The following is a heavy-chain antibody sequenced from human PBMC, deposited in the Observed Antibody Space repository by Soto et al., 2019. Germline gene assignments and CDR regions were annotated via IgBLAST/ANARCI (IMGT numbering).Heavy chain of an antibody. V-gene: IGHV1-69*13. D-gene: IGHD3-10*01. CDR2: IMPTVDSA. J-gene: IGHJ6*02. CDR1: GGTLSDYA. CDR3: AVAAVREILTEQSSGMAV. Sequence: SVKVSCKASGGTLSDYAVSWVRQARGQGLEWMGGIMPTVDSANYAQKFQGRLTITADESTSTANMELSSLTSDDTAIYYCAVAAVREILTEQSSGMAVWGQGTTVTV.